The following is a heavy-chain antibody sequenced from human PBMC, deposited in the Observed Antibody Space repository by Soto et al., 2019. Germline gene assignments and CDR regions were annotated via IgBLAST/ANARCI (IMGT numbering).Heavy chain of an antibody. CDR2: ISGSGGST. CDR1: GFTFSSYA. V-gene: IGHV3-23*01. Sequence: GGSLRLSCAASGFTFSSYAMSWVHQAPGKGLEWVSAISGSGGSTYYADSVKGRFTISRDNSKNTLYLQMNSLRAEDTAVYYCAKGARAARRPPYMDVWGKGTTVTVSS. J-gene: IGHJ6*03. D-gene: IGHD6-6*01. CDR3: AKGARAARRPPYMDV.